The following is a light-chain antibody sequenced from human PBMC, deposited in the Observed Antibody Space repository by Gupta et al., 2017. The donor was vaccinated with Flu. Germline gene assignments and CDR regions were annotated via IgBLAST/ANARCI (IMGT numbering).Light chain of an antibody. CDR1: SSNIGTNT. Sequence: QSVLTQPPSTSGTPGQRVTIPCSESSSNIGTNTVNWYQQLPGTAPKPLIYSNNQRPSGVPDRFSGSKSGTSASLAISGLQSEDETDYSCAAWDDSLNGWVFGGGTKLTVL. V-gene: IGLV1-44*01. CDR2: SNN. CDR3: AAWDDSLNGWV. J-gene: IGLJ3*02.